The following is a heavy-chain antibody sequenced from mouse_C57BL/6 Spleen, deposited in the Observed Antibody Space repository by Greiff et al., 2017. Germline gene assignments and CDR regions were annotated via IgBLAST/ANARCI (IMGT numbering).Heavy chain of an antibody. CDR1: GYTFTSYW. CDR3: ERDGYGGVYYAMDY. D-gene: IGHD1-1*02. V-gene: IGHV1-72*01. CDR2: IDPNSGGT. Sequence: VQLQQPGAELVKPGASVKLSCTASGYTFTSYWMPWVKQRPGRGLEWIGRIDPNSGGTKYNEKFKSKATLTLDKDSSTAYVQLSSMTSEDSAVYYCERDGYGGVYYAMDYWGQGTSVTVSA. J-gene: IGHJ4*01.